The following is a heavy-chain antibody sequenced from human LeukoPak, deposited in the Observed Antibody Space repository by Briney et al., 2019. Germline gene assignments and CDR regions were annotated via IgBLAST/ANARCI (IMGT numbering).Heavy chain of an antibody. CDR2: ISGSGGTT. CDR3: AKGLGGVWFGESDY. Sequence: GGSLRLSCAASGFTFSSYAMSWVRQAPGKGLEWVSAISGSGGTTYYADSVKGRFTISRDNSKNTLYLQMNSLRAADTAVYYCAKGLGGVWFGESDYWGQGTLVTVSS. V-gene: IGHV3-23*01. CDR1: GFTFSSYA. J-gene: IGHJ4*02. D-gene: IGHD3-10*01.